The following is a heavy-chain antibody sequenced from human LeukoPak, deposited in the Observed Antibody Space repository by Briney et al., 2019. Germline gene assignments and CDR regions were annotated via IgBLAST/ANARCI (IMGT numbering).Heavy chain of an antibody. CDR1: GYTFTSYD. Sequence: GASVKVSCKASGYTFTSYDINWVRQATGQGLEWMGWMNPNSGNTGYAQKFQGRVTMTRNTSISTAYMELSSLRSEDTAVYYCARVKADWDAFDIWGQGTMVTVSS. J-gene: IGHJ3*02. CDR3: ARVKADWDAFDI. V-gene: IGHV1-8*01. CDR2: MNPNSGNT. D-gene: IGHD3-9*01.